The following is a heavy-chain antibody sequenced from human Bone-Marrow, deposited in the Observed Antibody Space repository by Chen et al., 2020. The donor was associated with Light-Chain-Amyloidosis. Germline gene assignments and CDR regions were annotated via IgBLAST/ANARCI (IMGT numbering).Heavy chain of an antibody. J-gene: IGHJ4*02. CDR1: GYTFPNYW. CDR3: ARRRDGYNFDY. Sequence: EVLLAQPGPAVKKPGESLKISCKGSGYTFPNYWIGWVRQMPGKGLEWMGVIYPDDSDARYSPSFEGQVTISAEKSITTAYLQWRSLKASDTAMYYCARRRDGYNFDYWGQGTLVTVSS. CDR2: IYPDDSDA. D-gene: IGHD5-12*01. V-gene: IGHV5-51*01.